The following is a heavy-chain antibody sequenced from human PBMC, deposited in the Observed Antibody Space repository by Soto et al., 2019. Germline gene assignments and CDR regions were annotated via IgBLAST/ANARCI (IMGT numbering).Heavy chain of an antibody. Sequence: ASVKVSCKASGYTFTSYYMHWVRQAPGQGLEWMGIINPSGGSTSYAQKFQGRVTMTRDTSTSTVYMELSSLRSEDTAVYYCATDPSTPLAVRYWGQGTLVTVSS. CDR2: INPSGGST. D-gene: IGHD2-15*01. CDR1: GYTFTSYY. V-gene: IGHV1-46*01. CDR3: ATDPSTPLAVRY. J-gene: IGHJ4*02.